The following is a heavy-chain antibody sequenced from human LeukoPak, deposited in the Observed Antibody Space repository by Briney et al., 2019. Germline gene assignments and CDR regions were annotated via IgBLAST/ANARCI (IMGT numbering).Heavy chain of an antibody. D-gene: IGHD5-18*01. Sequence: GGSLRLSCAASGLTFTTYSMNWVRQAPGKGLEWVSYISSGSSTIYYADSVKGRFTISRDNAKNSLYLQMNSLRAEDTAVYYCATLGQGYSYDWTLEYWGQGTLVTVSS. CDR1: GLTFTTYS. CDR2: ISSGSSTI. V-gene: IGHV3-48*04. CDR3: ATLGQGYSYDWTLEY. J-gene: IGHJ4*02.